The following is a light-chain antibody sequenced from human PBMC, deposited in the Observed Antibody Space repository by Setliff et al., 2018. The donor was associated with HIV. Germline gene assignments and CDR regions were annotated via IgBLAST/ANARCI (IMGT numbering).Light chain of an antibody. CDR1: SSDVAAYNS. V-gene: IGLV2-11*01. Sequence: QSALSQPRPVSGSPGQSVTVSCTGSSSDVAAYNSVSWYQHHPGKAPKLIIYDVSRRPSGVPDRFSGSKSGNTASLTISGLQAEDEADYYCCSYAGSYTSYYVFGSGTKGTVL. J-gene: IGLJ1*01. CDR3: CSYAGSYTSYYV. CDR2: DVS.